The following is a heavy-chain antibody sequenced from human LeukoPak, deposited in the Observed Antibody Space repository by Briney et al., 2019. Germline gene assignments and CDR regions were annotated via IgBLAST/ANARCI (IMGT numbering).Heavy chain of an antibody. D-gene: IGHD4-17*01. CDR2: IRSKAYGGTT. J-gene: IGHJ4*02. V-gene: IGHV3-49*04. CDR3: TRDLPSEYGDPFDY. Sequence: GGSLRLSCTASGFTFGDYVMSWVRQAPGKGLEWVGFIRSKAYGGTTEYAASVKGRFTISRDDSKSIAYLQTNSLKTEDTAVYYCTRDLPSEYGDPFDYWGQGTLVTVSS. CDR1: GFTFGDYV.